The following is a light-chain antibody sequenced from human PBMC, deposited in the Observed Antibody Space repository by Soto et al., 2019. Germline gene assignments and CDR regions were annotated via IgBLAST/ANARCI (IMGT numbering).Light chain of an antibody. J-gene: IGLJ1*01. CDR3: SSYTSSSLYV. V-gene: IGLV2-8*01. Sequence: QSSLTQPPSASGSPGQSVTISCTGTSRDVGGYNSVSWYQQHPGKAPQLIIYGVSQRPSGVPDRFSGSKSGNTASLTISGLQAEDDADSSCSSYTSSSLYVFGTGTKVTV. CDR1: SRDVGGYNS. CDR2: GVS.